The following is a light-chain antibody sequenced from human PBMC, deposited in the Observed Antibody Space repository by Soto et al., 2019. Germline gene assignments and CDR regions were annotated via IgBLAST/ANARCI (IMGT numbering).Light chain of an antibody. Sequence: DIQMTQSPSTLSASVGDRVTITCRASQSISGSLAWYQQKPGKAPKLLIYEASNLKSGVPSRFSDSGYGTKYTLTISSLQPDDSASCYCQQYNGYWTFGQGTRVEIK. CDR3: QQYNGYWT. V-gene: IGKV1-5*03. CDR2: EAS. J-gene: IGKJ1*01. CDR1: QSISGS.